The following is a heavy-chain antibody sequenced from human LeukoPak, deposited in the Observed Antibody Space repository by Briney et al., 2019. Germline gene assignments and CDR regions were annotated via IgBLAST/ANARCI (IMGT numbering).Heavy chain of an antibody. CDR1: GFTFSSYW. D-gene: IGHD3-10*01. V-gene: IGHV3-74*01. Sequence: GGSLRLSCAASGFTFSSYWMHWVRQAPGKGLVWVSRINSDGSSTSYADSVKGRFTISRDNAKNTLYLQMNSLRAEDTAVYYCARASYGSGSYYKGGFDYWGQGTLVTVSS. CDR3: ARASYGSGSYYKGGFDY. J-gene: IGHJ4*02. CDR2: INSDGSST.